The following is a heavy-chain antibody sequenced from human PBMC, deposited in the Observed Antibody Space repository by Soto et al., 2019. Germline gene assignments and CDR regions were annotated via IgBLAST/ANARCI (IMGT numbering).Heavy chain of an antibody. CDR1: GFTFSSYA. D-gene: IGHD1-26*01. CDR3: ARDPSYSGSMAGMDV. CDR2: ISYDGSNK. J-gene: IGHJ6*02. Sequence: VHLVESGGGLVQPGGSLRVSCVASGFTFSSYAMHWVRQAPGKGLEWVAVISYDGSNKYYADSVKGRFTISRDNSKNTLYLQMNSLRAEDTAVYYCARDPSYSGSMAGMDVWGQGTTVTVSS. V-gene: IGHV3-30-3*01.